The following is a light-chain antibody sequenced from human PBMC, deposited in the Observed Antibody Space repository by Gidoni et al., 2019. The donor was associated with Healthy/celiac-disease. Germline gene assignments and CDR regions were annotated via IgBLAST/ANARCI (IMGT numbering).Light chain of an antibody. CDR1: SSNIGSNT. CDR3: AAWDDSLNGLV. CDR2: SNN. J-gene: IGLJ2*01. V-gene: IGLV1-44*01. Sequence: SVLTQPPSASGPPGQRVTISCSGSSSNIGSNTVNWYQQLPGTAPKRLIYSNNQRPSGVPDRFSGSKSGTSASLALSGLQSEDEADYYCAAWDDSLNGLVFGGGTKLTVL.